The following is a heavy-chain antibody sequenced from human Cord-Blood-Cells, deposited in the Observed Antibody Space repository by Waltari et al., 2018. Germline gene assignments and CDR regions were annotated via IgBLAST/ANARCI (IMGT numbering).Heavy chain of an antibody. J-gene: IGHJ4*02. Sequence: QVQLVESGGGVVQPGRSLRLSCAASGFTFSRYGMPWVRQAPGKGLEWVAVIWDDGSNKYYADSVKGRFTISRDNSKNTLYLQMNSLRAEDTAVYYCFASSGWYFDYWGQGTLVTVSS. V-gene: IGHV3-33*01. CDR3: FASSGWYFDY. CDR1: GFTFSRYG. D-gene: IGHD6-19*01. CDR2: IWDDGSNK.